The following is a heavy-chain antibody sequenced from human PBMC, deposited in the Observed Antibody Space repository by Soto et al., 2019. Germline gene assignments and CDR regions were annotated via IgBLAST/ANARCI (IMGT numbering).Heavy chain of an antibody. CDR3: ARRACSGGSCYPWYLDY. D-gene: IGHD2-15*01. CDR1: GGSISSYY. Sequence: SETLSLTCTVSGGSISSYYWSWVRQPPGKGLEWIGYVYYSGSTKYNPSLKSRVTITVDTSKNQFSLKLSSVTAADTAVYYCARRACSGGSCYPWYLDYWGQGTLVTVSS. J-gene: IGHJ4*02. V-gene: IGHV4-59*08. CDR2: VYYSGST.